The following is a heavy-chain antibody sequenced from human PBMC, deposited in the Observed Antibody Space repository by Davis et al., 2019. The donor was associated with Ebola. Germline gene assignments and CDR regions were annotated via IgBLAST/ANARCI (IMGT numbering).Heavy chain of an antibody. CDR3: ARHSFPGDYSYYGVDV. Sequence: GESLKISCKGSGYSFTSYWIGWVRQMPGKGLEWMGIIYPGDSDTRYSPSLQGQVTISADASIGTAYLQWSRLEASDTAMYYCARHSFPGDYSYYGVDVWGQGTTVTVSS. CDR1: GYSFTSYW. D-gene: IGHD2-8*02. V-gene: IGHV5-51*01. CDR2: IYPGDSDT. J-gene: IGHJ6*02.